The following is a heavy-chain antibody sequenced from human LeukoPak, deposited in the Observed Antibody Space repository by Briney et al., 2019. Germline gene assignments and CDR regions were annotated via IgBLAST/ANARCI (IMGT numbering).Heavy chain of an antibody. V-gene: IGHV3-30*02. CDR1: GFTFSSYG. CDR3: AKDRQYYYDSSGYHDY. J-gene: IGHJ4*02. Sequence: GGSLRLSCAASGFTFSSYGMYWVRQAPGKGLEWVAFIRYDGSNKYYADSVKGRFTISRDNSKNTLYLQMNSLRAEDTAVYYCAKDRQYYYDSSGYHDYWGQGTLVTVSS. CDR2: IRYDGSNK. D-gene: IGHD3-22*01.